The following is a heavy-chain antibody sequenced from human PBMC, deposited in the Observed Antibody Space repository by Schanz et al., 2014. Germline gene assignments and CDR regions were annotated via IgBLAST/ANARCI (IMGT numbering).Heavy chain of an antibody. Sequence: EVQLVESGGGLVQPGGSLRLSCAASGFTFSSYSMNWVRQAPGKGLEWVSYISSSSSTRYYADSVKGRFTISRDNAKNSLFLRMNSLRAEDTAVYYCARDFLLEQLGYSHYYYAMDVWGRGTAVTVSS. J-gene: IGHJ6*02. V-gene: IGHV3-48*01. CDR3: ARDFLLEQLGYSHYYYAMDV. CDR1: GFTFSSYS. D-gene: IGHD2-15*01. CDR2: ISSSSSTR.